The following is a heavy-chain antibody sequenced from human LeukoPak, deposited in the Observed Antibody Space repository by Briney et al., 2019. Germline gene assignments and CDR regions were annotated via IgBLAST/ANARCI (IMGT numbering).Heavy chain of an antibody. D-gene: IGHD3-16*01. Sequence: TSETLSLTCTVSGYSISSGYHWAWFRQTPGKGLEWLGSIYQDGSTYDNLSLKSRVTLSVDTSKNQVSLKMKTVTVADTAVYYCARSEIDDYSRYWGQGTRVIVSS. CDR1: GYSISSGYH. V-gene: IGHV4-38-2*02. CDR3: ARSEIDDYSRY. J-gene: IGHJ4*02. CDR2: IYQDGST.